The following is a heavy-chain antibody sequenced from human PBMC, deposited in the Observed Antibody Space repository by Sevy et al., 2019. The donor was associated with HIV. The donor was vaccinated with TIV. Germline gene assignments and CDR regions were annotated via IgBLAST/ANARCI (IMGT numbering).Heavy chain of an antibody. CDR3: ARIEDYYDSSGYYPLKF. V-gene: IGHV1-2*06. J-gene: IGHJ4*02. Sequence: ASVKVSCKASGYTFTGYYIHWVRQAPGQGLEWMGRINPNSGGTYFAKKFQDSVTMTTDTSVNTAYMELRRLRFDDTALYYCARIEDYYDSSGYYPLKFWGQGSVVTVSS. CDR1: GYTFTGYY. CDR2: INPNSGGT. D-gene: IGHD3-22*01.